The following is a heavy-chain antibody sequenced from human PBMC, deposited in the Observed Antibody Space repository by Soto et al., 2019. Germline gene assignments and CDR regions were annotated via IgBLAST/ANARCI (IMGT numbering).Heavy chain of an antibody. D-gene: IGHD6-19*01. CDR1: GGSISSYY. J-gene: IGHJ6*03. Sequence: LSLTCTVSGGSISSYYWSWIRHPPGKGLEWIGYIYYSGSTNYNPSLKSRVTISVDTSKNQFSLKLSSVTAADTAVYYCARVYGSGSKKLGYYYYMDVWGKGTTVTVSS. CDR3: ARVYGSGSKKLGYYYYMDV. V-gene: IGHV4-59*01. CDR2: IYYSGST.